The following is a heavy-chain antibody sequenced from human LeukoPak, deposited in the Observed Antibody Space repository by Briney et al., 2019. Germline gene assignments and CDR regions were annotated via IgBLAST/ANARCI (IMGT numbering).Heavy chain of an antibody. Sequence: SETLSLTCAVYGGSFSGYYWSWIRQPPGKGLEWIGEINHSGSTNYNPSLKSRVTISVDTSKNQFSLKLTSVTAADTAVYYCARGLRNYGDYSFDPWGPGTLVTVSS. CDR1: GGSFSGYY. V-gene: IGHV4-34*01. J-gene: IGHJ5*02. D-gene: IGHD4-17*01. CDR2: INHSGST. CDR3: ARGLRNYGDYSFDP.